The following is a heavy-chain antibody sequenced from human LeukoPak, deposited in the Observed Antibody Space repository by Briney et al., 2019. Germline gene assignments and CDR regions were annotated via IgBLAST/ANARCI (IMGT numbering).Heavy chain of an antibody. CDR3: ARDSGTDYFDY. CDR1: GFTFSSYG. CDR2: IRYDGSNE. D-gene: IGHD1-1*01. V-gene: IGHV3-30*02. Sequence: PGGSLRLSCAASGFTFSSYGMHWVRQAPGKGLEWVSFIRYDGSNEYYADSVRGRFTISRDNSKNTLYLQMNSLRAEDTAVYYCARDSGTDYFDYWGQGTLVTVSS. J-gene: IGHJ4*02.